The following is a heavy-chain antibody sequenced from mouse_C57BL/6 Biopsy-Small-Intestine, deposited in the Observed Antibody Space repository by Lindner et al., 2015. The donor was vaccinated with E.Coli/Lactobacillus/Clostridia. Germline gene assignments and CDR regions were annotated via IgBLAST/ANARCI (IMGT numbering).Heavy chain of an antibody. D-gene: IGHD4-1*01. CDR3: ARRLGWYYFDY. V-gene: IGHV1-34*02. CDR2: IYPYNGGT. J-gene: IGHJ2*01. CDR1: GYTFTDYN. Sequence: VQLQESGPELVKPGTSVKISCKASGYTFTDYNMDWVKQSHGKSLEWIGYIYPYNGGTDYNQKLKNKATLTVDKASSTAYMELHSLASEDSAVYYCARRLGWYYFDYWGQGSTLTVSS.